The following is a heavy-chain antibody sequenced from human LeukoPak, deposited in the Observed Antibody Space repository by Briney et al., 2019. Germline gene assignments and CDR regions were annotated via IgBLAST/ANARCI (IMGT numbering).Heavy chain of an antibody. J-gene: IGHJ6*03. D-gene: IGHD1-1*01. Sequence: GGSLRLSCAASGFTFRTYSMNWVRQAPGRGLEWLSYISRSSRTIYYADSVKGRFTASRDNAKNSLYLQMNSLRAEDTAVYYCARGGPQTGTTWYMDVWGKGTTVTVSS. CDR2: ISRSSRTI. CDR1: GFTFRTYS. V-gene: IGHV3-48*04. CDR3: ARGGPQTGTTWYMDV.